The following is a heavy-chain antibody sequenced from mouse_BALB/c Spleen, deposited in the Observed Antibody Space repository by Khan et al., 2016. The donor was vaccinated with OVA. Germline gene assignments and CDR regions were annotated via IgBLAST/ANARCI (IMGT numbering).Heavy chain of an antibody. V-gene: IGHV2-6-1*01. Sequence: QVQLKQSGPGLAAPSQSLSITCTISGFSLTNYGVHWVRQPPEKGLEWLAVIWNDGSTTYNSALQSRLTITKDNSQSQVFLKMNSLQTDDTAIYFCARQPYYHYNIMDYWGQGTSVTVSS. J-gene: IGHJ4*01. CDR2: IWNDGST. D-gene: IGHD2-10*01. CDR1: GFSLTNYG. CDR3: ARQPYYHYNIMDY.